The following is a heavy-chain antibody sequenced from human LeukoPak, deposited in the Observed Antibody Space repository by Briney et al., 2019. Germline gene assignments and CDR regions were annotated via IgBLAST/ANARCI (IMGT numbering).Heavy chain of an antibody. CDR3: ARGSGNVPRAYYDFWSGYYMGWFDP. V-gene: IGHV1-69*05. CDR1: GGTFSSYA. D-gene: IGHD3-3*01. J-gene: IGHJ5*02. Sequence: ASVKVSCKASGGTFSSYAISWVRQAPGQGLEWMGGIIPIFGTANYAQKFQGRVTITTDESTSTAYMELSSLRSEDTAVYYCARGSGNVPRAYYDFWSGYYMGWFDPWGQGTLVTVSS. CDR2: IIPIFGTA.